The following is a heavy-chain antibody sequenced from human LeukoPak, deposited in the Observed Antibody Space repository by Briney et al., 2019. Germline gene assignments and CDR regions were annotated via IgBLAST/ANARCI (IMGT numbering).Heavy chain of an antibody. CDR2: ISGSGGST. V-gene: IGHV3-23*01. D-gene: IGHD2-15*01. CDR3: AKDRIDSSYCSGGSCYHNDY. J-gene: IGHJ4*02. CDR1: GFTFSSYA. Sequence: GGSLRLSCAASGFTFSSYAMSWVRQAPGKGLEWVSAISGSGGSTYYADSVKGRFTISRDNSKNTLYLQMNSLRAEDTAVYYCAKDRIDSSYCSGGSCYHNDYWGQGTLVTVSS.